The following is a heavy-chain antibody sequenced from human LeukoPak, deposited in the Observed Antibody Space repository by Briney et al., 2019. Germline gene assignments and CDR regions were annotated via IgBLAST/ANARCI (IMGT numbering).Heavy chain of an antibody. V-gene: IGHV1-2*02. D-gene: IGHD2-2*01. Sequence: ASVKVSCKASGYTFTGYYMHWVRQAPGQGLEWMGWINPNSGGTNYAQKFQGRVTMTRDTSISTAYMELSRLRSDDTAVYYCARDLPRYCSSTSCYRGFDYWGQGTLVTVSS. CDR1: GYTFTGYY. J-gene: IGHJ4*02. CDR3: ARDLPRYCSSTSCYRGFDY. CDR2: INPNSGGT.